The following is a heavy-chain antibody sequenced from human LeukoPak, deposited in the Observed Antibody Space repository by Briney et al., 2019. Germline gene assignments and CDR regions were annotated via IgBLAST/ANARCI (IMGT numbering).Heavy chain of an antibody. CDR1: GGTFSSYA. CDR2: IIPIFGTA. D-gene: IGHD3-22*01. V-gene: IGHV1-69*13. Sequence: SVKVSCKASGGTFSSYAISWVRQAPGQGLEWMGGIIPIFGTANYAQKFQGRVTITADESTSTAYMELSSLRSEDTAVYYCARDRGYYDSSGYYPYYFDYWGQGTLVTVSS. J-gene: IGHJ4*02. CDR3: ARDRGYYDSSGYYPYYFDY.